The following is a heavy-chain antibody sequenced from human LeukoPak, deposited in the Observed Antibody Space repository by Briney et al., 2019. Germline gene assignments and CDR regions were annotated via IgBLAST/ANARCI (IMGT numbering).Heavy chain of an antibody. J-gene: IGHJ6*03. CDR3: AGGYYYMDV. CDR1: GGSISSYY. CDR2: IYYSGST. Sequence: SETLSLTCTVSGGSISSYYWSWIRQPPGKGLEWIGYIYYSGSTYYNPSLKSRVTISVDTSKNQFSLKLSSVTAADTAVYYCAGGYYYMDVWGKGTTVTISS. D-gene: IGHD3-16*01. V-gene: IGHV4-59*12.